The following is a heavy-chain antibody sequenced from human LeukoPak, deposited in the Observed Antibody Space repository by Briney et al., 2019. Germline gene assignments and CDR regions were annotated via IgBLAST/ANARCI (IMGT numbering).Heavy chain of an antibody. J-gene: IGHJ3*02. V-gene: IGHV1-18*01. CDR1: GYTFTSYD. Sequence: ASVKVSCKASGYTFTSYDISWVRQAPGQGLEWMGWISAYNGNTNYAQKLQGRVTMTTDTSTSTAYMELRGLRSDDTAVYYCARDHPHSYYYGSGSAPPDDAFDIWGQGTMVTVSS. CDR3: ARDHPHSYYYGSGSAPPDDAFDI. D-gene: IGHD3-10*01. CDR2: ISAYNGNT.